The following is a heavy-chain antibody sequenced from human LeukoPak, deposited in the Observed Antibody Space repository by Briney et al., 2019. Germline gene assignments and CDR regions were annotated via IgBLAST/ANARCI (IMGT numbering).Heavy chain of an antibody. Sequence: GGSLRLSCAASGFTFSSYSMNWVRQAPGKGLEWVSYINSRSSTIYYADSVKGRFTISRDNAKNSLYLQMNSLRAEDTAAYYCARETIAAAAYWGQGTLVTVSS. CDR2: INSRSSTI. CDR1: GFTFSSYS. CDR3: ARETIAAAAY. D-gene: IGHD6-13*01. J-gene: IGHJ4*02. V-gene: IGHV3-48*01.